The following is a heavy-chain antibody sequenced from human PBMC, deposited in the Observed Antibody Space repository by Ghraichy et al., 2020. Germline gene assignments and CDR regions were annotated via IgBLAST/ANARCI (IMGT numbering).Heavy chain of an antibody. CDR3: ARRIAARRRTNANWFDP. CDR2: INHSGST. Sequence: SETLSLTCAVYGGSFSGYYWSWIRQPPGKGLEWIGEINHSGSTNYNPSLKSRVTISVDTSKNQFSLKLSSVTAADTAVYYCARRIAARRRTNANWFDPWGQGTLVTVSS. V-gene: IGHV4-34*01. J-gene: IGHJ5*02. CDR1: GGSFSGYY. D-gene: IGHD6-6*01.